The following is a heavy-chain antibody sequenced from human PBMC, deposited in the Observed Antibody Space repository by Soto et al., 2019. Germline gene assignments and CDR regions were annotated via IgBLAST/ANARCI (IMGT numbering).Heavy chain of an antibody. CDR2: INPSGGST. J-gene: IGHJ5*02. CDR3: ARDPNSSGGPFDP. CDR1: GYTFTSYY. V-gene: IGHV1-46*01. Sequence: ASVKVSCKASGYTFTSYYMHCVRQAPGQGLEWMGIINPSGGSTSYAQKFQGRVTMTRDTSTSTVYMELSSLRPEDTAVYYCARDPNSSGGPFDPWGQGTLVTVSS. D-gene: IGHD1-1*01.